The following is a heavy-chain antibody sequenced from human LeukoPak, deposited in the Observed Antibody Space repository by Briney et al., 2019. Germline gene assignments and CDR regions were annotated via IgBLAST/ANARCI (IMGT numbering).Heavy chain of an antibody. V-gene: IGHV4-38-2*02. Sequence: SETLSLTCNVSGYSISSGYYWGWIRQSPGKGLEWIGTVYHTGTTYYSPSLKSRLAISLDTSTNRFSLKLTSVTATDTAVYYCASAHHEATGLGYYFKFWGQGTLVSVSS. CDR1: GYSISSGYY. J-gene: IGHJ4*02. CDR3: ASAHHEATGLGYYFKF. D-gene: IGHD2-8*02. CDR2: VYHTGTT.